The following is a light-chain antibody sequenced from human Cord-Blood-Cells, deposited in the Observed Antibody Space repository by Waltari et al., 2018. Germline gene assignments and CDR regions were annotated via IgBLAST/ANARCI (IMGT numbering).Light chain of an antibody. CDR1: SSDVGGYNY. CDR3: CSYAGSYTWV. J-gene: IGLJ3*02. V-gene: IGLV2-11*01. CDR2: DVS. Sequence: QSALTQPRSVSGSPGQSVTISCPGTSSDVGGYNYVSWYQQHPGKAPKLMIYDVSKRPSGVPDRFSGSKSGNTASLTISGLQAEDDADYYCCSYAGSYTWVFGGGTKLTVL.